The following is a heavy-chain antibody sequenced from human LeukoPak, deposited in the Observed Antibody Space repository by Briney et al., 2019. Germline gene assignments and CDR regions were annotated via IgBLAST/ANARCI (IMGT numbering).Heavy chain of an antibody. Sequence: GGSLRLSCAASGFTFSSYGMHWVRQAPGKGLEWVAVIRYDGSNKYYADSVKGRFTISRDNSKNTLYLQMNSLRAEDTAVYYCAKEVRFWSGYLELDYWGQGTLVTVSS. D-gene: IGHD3-3*01. CDR1: GFTFSSYG. J-gene: IGHJ4*02. CDR3: AKEVRFWSGYLELDY. V-gene: IGHV3-33*06. CDR2: IRYDGSNK.